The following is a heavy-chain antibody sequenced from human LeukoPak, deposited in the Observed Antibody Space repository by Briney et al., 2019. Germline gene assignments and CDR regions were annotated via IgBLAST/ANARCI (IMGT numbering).Heavy chain of an antibody. D-gene: IGHD3-16*01. V-gene: IGHV3-7*01. Sequence: PGRSLRLSCAASGFTFSSYWMSWVRQAPGKGLEWVANIKQDGSEKYYVDSVKGRFTISRDNAKNSLYLQMNSLRAEDTAVYYCARDPTTSIMITFGGARGYFDYWGQGTLVTVSS. J-gene: IGHJ4*02. CDR2: IKQDGSEK. CDR3: ARDPTTSIMITFGGARGYFDY. CDR1: GFTFSSYW.